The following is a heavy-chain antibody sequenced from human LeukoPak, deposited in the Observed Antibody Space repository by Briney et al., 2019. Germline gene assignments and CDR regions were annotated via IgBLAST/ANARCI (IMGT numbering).Heavy chain of an antibody. CDR3: ARSDYYGSGSLRSQYYFDY. CDR1: GGSVSSGSYY. V-gene: IGHV4-61*01. D-gene: IGHD3-10*01. J-gene: IGHJ4*02. Sequence: PSETLSLTCTVSGGSVSSGSYYWSWIRQPPGKGLEWIGYIYYSGSTNYNPSLKSRVTISVDTSKNQFSLKLSSVTAADTAVYYCARSDYYGSGSLRSQYYFDYWGQGTLVTVSS. CDR2: IYYSGST.